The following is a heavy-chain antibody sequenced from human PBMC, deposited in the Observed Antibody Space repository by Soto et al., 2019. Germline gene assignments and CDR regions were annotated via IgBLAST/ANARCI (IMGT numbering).Heavy chain of an antibody. CDR2: VSPENRNA. Sequence: QVQVVQSRAEVKKPGASGKFSCKTSGYTFTEYDLNWVRQAPGQGLEYMGWVSPENRNAGYAPQFRGRVSMTTDTSISTAYLELTNLTYEDTAVYYCEVTTGFWGQGTMVTVSS. V-gene: IGHV1-8*01. CDR1: GYTFTEYD. D-gene: IGHD1-1*01. CDR3: EVTTGF. J-gene: IGHJ4*02.